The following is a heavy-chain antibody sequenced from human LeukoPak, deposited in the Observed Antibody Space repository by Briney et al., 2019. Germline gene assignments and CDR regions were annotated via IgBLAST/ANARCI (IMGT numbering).Heavy chain of an antibody. CDR2: ISGGSGST. V-gene: IGHV3-23*01. J-gene: IGHJ4*02. CDR1: GFTFSTSP. D-gene: IGHD2/OR15-2a*01. CDR3: AKGPFYTNFDH. Sequence: GGSLRLSCAASGFTFSTSPMSWVRQAPGKGLNWVSAISGGSGSTYYADSVKGRFTISRDNSKNTLYLQMNSLRAEDTAIYYCAKGPFYTNFDHWGQGILVTVSS.